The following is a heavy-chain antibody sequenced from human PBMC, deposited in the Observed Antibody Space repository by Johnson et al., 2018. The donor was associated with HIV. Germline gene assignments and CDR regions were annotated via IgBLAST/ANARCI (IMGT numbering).Heavy chain of an antibody. CDR1: GFIVSSNY. CDR3: AKPMGGDDAFDI. D-gene: IGHD3-16*01. CDR2: ISSDGSST. J-gene: IGHJ3*02. V-gene: IGHV3-74*02. Sequence: VQLLESGGGLVQPGGSLRLSCAASGFIVSSNYMSWVRQAPGKGLVWVSRISSDGSSTPYAVSVRGRFTISRDNAKNTLYLEMNSLRAEDTAVYYCAKPMGGDDAFDIWGQGTTVTVSS.